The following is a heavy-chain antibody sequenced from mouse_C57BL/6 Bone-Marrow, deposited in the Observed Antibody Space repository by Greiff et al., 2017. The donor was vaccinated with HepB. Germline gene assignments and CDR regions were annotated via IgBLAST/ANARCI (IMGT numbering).Heavy chain of an antibody. J-gene: IGHJ3*01. Sequence: EVKLVESGGGLVKPGGSLKLSCAASGFTFSSYAMSWVRQTPEKRLEWVATISDGGSYTYYPDNVKGRFTISRDNAKNNLYLQMSQLKSEDTAMYYCARDYYGSSFFAYWGQGTLVTVSA. CDR1: GFTFSSYA. CDR2: ISDGGSYT. D-gene: IGHD1-1*01. CDR3: ARDYYGSSFFAY. V-gene: IGHV5-4*01.